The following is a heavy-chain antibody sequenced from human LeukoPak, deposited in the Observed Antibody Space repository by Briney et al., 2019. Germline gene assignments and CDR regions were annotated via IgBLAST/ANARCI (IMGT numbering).Heavy chain of an antibody. V-gene: IGHV3-30*02. D-gene: IGHD3-10*01. J-gene: IGHJ4*02. CDR1: GFTFSSYG. CDR3: AKDSSLGYYGSGSYYGFDY. Sequence: GGSLRLSCAASGFTFSSYGMHWVRQAPGKGLEWVAFIRYDGSNKYYADSVKGRFTISRDNSKNTLYLQMNSLRAEDTAVYYCAKDSSLGYYGSGSYYGFDYWGQGTLVTVSS. CDR2: IRYDGSNK.